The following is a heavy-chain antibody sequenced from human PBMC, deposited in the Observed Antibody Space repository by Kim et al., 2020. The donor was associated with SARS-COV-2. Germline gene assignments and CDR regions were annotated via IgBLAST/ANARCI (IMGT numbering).Heavy chain of an antibody. V-gene: IGHV7-4-1*02. D-gene: IGHD6-25*01. CDR3: ARDLTLDGYRRPHSFDY. Sequence: ASVKVSCKASGYTFTSYAMNWVRQAPGQGLEWMGWINTNTGNPTYAQGFTGRFVFSLDTSVSTAYLQISSLKAEDTAVYYCARDLTLDGYRRPHSFDYWGQGTLVTVSS. CDR2: INTNTGNP. CDR1: GYTFTSYA. J-gene: IGHJ4*02.